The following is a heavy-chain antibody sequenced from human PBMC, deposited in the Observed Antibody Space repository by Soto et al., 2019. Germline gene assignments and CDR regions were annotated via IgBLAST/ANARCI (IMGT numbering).Heavy chain of an antibody. CDR3: ARAPKVYGSSLAT. V-gene: IGHV1-2*02. D-gene: IGHD6-19*01. Sequence: VASVKVSCKASGYTITDNDLHWVRQAPGQGLEWMGWINPNSGGTNYAQKFQGRVTMTRDTSISTAYMELSRLRSDDTAVFYCARAPKVYGSSLATWGQGTPVTVSS. J-gene: IGHJ5*02. CDR2: INPNSGGT. CDR1: GYTITDND.